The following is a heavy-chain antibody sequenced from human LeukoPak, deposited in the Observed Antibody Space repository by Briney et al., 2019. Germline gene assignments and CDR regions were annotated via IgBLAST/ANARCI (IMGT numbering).Heavy chain of an antibody. CDR2: VYHSGTT. Sequence: ASETLSLTCTVSGGSISTYYWSWLRQPPGKGLEWIGYVYHSGTTNYNPSLKRRVTISADTSKNQFSLKVKSVTAADTAVYYCARHGGTLGYFDNWGQGTLVTVSS. CDR1: GGSISTYY. V-gene: IGHV4-59*08. D-gene: IGHD1-26*01. J-gene: IGHJ4*02. CDR3: ARHGGTLGYFDN.